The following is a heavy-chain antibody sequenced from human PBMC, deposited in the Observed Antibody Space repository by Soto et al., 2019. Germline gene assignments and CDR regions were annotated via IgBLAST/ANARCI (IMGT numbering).Heavy chain of an antibody. J-gene: IGHJ2*01. CDR1: GGSISSYY. V-gene: IGHV4-59*01. Sequence: QVQLQESGPGLVKPSETLSLTCTVSGGSISSYYWSWIRQPPGKGLEWIGYIYYSGSTNYNPSLTRRVTLPVDTSKNQFSLKLSSVTAADTAVYYCARENYDSSGYYDTPYWYFDLWGRGTLVTVSS. D-gene: IGHD3-22*01. CDR3: ARENYDSSGYYDTPYWYFDL. CDR2: IYYSGST.